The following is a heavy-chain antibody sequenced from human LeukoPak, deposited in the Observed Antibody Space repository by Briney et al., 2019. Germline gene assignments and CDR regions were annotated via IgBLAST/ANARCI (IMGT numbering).Heavy chain of an antibody. V-gene: IGHV3-23*01. Sequence: GGSLRLSCAASGFTFSSYAMSWVRQAPGKGLEWVSAISGSGGSTYYADSVKGRFTISRDNSKNTLYLQMSSLRAEDTAVYYCAKSLLTTASGTGRAFDLWGQGTMVTVSS. J-gene: IGHJ3*01. CDR1: GFTFSSYA. CDR2: ISGSGGST. CDR3: AKSLLTTASGTGRAFDL. D-gene: IGHD1-26*01.